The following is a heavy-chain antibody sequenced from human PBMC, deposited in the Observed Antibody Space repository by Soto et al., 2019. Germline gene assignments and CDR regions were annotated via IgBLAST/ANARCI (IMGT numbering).Heavy chain of an antibody. Sequence: EVQLVESGGGVVRPGGSLRLSCAASGFTFDDYAMSWVRQAPGKGLEWVSGINWNGGSTGYADSVKGRFTISRDNAKNSLYLQMNSLRAEDTALYHCARAGFPFYYYFSMDVWGKGTTVTVSS. CDR1: GFTFDDYA. V-gene: IGHV3-20*01. CDR2: INWNGGST. CDR3: ARAGFPFYYYFSMDV. J-gene: IGHJ6*03. D-gene: IGHD2-21*01.